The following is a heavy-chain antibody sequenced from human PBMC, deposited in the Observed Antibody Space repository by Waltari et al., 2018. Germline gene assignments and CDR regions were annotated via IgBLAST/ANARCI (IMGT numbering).Heavy chain of an antibody. J-gene: IGHJ3*02. Sequence: QVQLQESGPGLVKPSETLSLTCTVSGGSISRYYWSWIRQPPGKGLEWIGYIYYSGSTNYNPSPSSRVTRSVDTSKNQFSLKLSSVTAADTAVYYCARRITMSAFDIWGQGTMVTVSS. V-gene: IGHV4-59*01. D-gene: IGHD3-22*01. CDR2: IYYSGST. CDR1: GGSISRYY. CDR3: ARRITMSAFDI.